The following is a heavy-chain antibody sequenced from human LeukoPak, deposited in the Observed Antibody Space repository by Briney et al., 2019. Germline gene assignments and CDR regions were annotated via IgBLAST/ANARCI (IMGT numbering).Heavy chain of an antibody. D-gene: IGHD3-3*01. J-gene: IGHJ4*02. V-gene: IGHV3-30*02. CDR2: IRYDGSNK. Sequence: GGSLRLSCAASGFTFSSYGMHWVRQAPGKGLEWVAFIRYDGSNKYYADSVKGRFTISRDNSKNTLYLQMNSLRAEDTAVYYCAKDQDPQDYDFWSGSNFDYWGQGTLVTVSS. CDR3: AKDQDPQDYDFWSGSNFDY. CDR1: GFTFSSYG.